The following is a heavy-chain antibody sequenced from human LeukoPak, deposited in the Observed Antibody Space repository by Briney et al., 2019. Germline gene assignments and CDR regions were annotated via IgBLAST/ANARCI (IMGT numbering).Heavy chain of an antibody. Sequence: GESLKISCTASGFNFGDNDMSWVRQGPGKGLEWVGFIRSKAYGGTTEHAASVKGRFTISRDDSKSIAYLQMNSLKTEDTAVYYCTGDTAHEGFDHWGQGTLVTVSS. D-gene: IGHD5-18*01. CDR1: GFNFGDND. V-gene: IGHV3-49*04. CDR3: TGDTAHEGFDH. J-gene: IGHJ4*02. CDR2: IRSKAYGGTT.